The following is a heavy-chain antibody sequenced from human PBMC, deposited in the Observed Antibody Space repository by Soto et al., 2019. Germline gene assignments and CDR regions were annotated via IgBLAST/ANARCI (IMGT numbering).Heavy chain of an antibody. CDR3: PSFSVLVGPRFDP. V-gene: IGHV4-59*01. CDR2: IYYSGST. CDR1: GGSTKNYY. Sequence: SETLSLTFSVSGGSTKNYYWGWIRQPPGKGLEYIGYIYYSGSTNYNSSLKSRVTISLDTSKNQFSLKLSSLTAADTAVYFCPSFSVLVGPRFDPWGKGPLVPVS. J-gene: IGHJ5*02. D-gene: IGHD2-15*01.